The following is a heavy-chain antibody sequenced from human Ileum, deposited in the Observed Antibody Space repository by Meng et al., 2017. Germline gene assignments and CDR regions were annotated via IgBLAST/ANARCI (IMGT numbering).Heavy chain of an antibody. CDR1: GFTFSDYY. J-gene: IGHJ5*02. Sequence: QGQLVESGGGLVKAGGSLRLSCAASGFTFSDYYMTWIRQPPGQGLEWLASVSPTSGSLYFADSVKGRFSISRDNAKNSVSLQMTRLRVEDTAVYYCARDHGSLNWFDPWGQGTLVTVFS. D-gene: IGHD6-25*01. CDR3: ARDHGSLNWFDP. CDR2: VSPTSGSL. V-gene: IGHV3-11*04.